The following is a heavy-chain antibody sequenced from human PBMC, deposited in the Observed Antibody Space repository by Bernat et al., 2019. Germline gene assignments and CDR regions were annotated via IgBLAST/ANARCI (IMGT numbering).Heavy chain of an antibody. D-gene: IGHD3-16*01. J-gene: IGHJ4*02. V-gene: IGHV3-7*04. Sequence: EVQLVESGGGLVQPGGSLRLSCAVSGLTFSSYWMSWVRQAPGKGLEWVANIKQDGSEKYYVDSVKGRFTISRDNAKNSLYLQMNSLRAEDTAVYYCARVVGGGNEYWGQGTLVTVSS. CDR3: ARVVGGGNEY. CDR2: IKQDGSEK. CDR1: GLTFSSYW.